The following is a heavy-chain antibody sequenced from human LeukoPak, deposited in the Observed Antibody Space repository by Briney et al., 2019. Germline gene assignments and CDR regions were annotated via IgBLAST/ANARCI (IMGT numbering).Heavy chain of an antibody. CDR2: ISGSGGST. V-gene: IGHV3-23*01. CDR3: AKDRGYYDYVWGSYRLDFDY. D-gene: IGHD3-16*02. J-gene: IGHJ4*02. Sequence: GGSLRLSCAASGFTFSSYAMSWVRQAPGKGLEWVSAISGSGGSTYYADSVKGRFTISRDNSKNTLYLQMNSLRAEDTAVYYCAKDRGYYDYVWGSYRLDFDYWGQGTLVTVSS. CDR1: GFTFSSYA.